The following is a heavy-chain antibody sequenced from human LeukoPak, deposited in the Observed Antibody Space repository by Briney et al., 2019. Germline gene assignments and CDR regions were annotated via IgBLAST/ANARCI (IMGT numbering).Heavy chain of an antibody. Sequence: GRSLRLSCVASGFTFDDYAMHWVRQVPGKGLEWVSGISWDSARVAYAEPVKGRFTISRDNAKNSLYLQMNSLRPEDTALYYCTRDMEAVLRDRENWFDTWRQGVQVTVS. CDR2: ISWDSARV. J-gene: IGHJ5*02. V-gene: IGHV3-9*01. CDR3: TRDMEAVLRDRENWFDT. D-gene: IGHD6-19*01. CDR1: GFTFDDYA.